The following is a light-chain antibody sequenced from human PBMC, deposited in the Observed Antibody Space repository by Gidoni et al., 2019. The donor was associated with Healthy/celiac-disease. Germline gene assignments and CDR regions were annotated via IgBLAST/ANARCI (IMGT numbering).Light chain of an antibody. CDR3: QQRSNWPQLT. V-gene: IGKV3-11*01. Sequence: EIVLTQSPATLSLSPGERATLSCRASQSVSSYLAWYQQKPGQAPRLLIYDASNRATGIPARFSGRGSGTDFTLTISSLEPEDFAVYYCQQRSNWPQLTFGGGIKVELK. CDR2: DAS. CDR1: QSVSSY. J-gene: IGKJ4*01.